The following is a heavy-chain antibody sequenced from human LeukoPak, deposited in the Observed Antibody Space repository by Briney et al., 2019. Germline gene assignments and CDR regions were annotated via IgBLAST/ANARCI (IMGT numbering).Heavy chain of an antibody. J-gene: IGHJ3*02. CDR3: AANKYCTNGVCYFNAFDI. Sequence: ASVKVSCKASGGTFSSYAISWVRQAPGQGLEWMGGIIPIFGTANYAQKFQGRVPITTDESTSTAYMELSSLRSEDTAVYYCAANKYCTNGVCYFNAFDIWGQGTMVTVSS. V-gene: IGHV1-69*05. CDR1: GGTFSSYA. D-gene: IGHD2-8*01. CDR2: IIPIFGTA.